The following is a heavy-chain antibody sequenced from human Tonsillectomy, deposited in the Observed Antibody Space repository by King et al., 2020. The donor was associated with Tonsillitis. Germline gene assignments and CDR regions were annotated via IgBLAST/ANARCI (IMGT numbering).Heavy chain of an antibody. D-gene: IGHD5-24*01. CDR1: GGSFSGYY. Sequence: VQLQQWGAGLLKPSETLSLTCAVYGGSFSGYYWSWIRQPPGKGLEWMGEINHSGSTNYNPSLKSRVTISVDTSKNQFSLKLSSVTAADTAVYYCAATQRRNYYYSMDVWGRGTTVTVSS. CDR2: INHSGST. CDR3: AATQRRNYYYSMDV. V-gene: IGHV4-34*01. J-gene: IGHJ6*03.